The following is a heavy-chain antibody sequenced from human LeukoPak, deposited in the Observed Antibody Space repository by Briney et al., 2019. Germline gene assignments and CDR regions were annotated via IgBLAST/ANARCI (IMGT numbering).Heavy chain of an antibody. J-gene: IGHJ4*02. CDR2: INPNSGGT. CDR3: ARDNYDSSGHPVY. V-gene: IGHV1-2*02. CDR1: GYTFTGYY. Sequence: ASVKVPCKASGYTFTGYYMHWVRPAPGQGLEWMGWINPNSGGTNYAQKFQGRVTMTRDTSISTAYMELSRLRSDDTAVYYCARDNYDSSGHPVYWGQGTLVTVSS. D-gene: IGHD3-22*01.